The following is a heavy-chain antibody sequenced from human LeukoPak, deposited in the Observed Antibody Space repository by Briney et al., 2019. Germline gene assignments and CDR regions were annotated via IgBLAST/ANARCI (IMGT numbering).Heavy chain of an antibody. CDR3: ARALITMVRGVKDYYYYGMDV. Sequence: ASVKVSCKAFGYTFTNYYMHWVRQAPGQGLEWMGIINPSGGSTSYAQKFQGRVTMTRDTSTSTVYMELSSLRSEDTAVYYCARALITMVRGVKDYYYYGMDVWGQGTTVTVSS. J-gene: IGHJ6*02. V-gene: IGHV1-46*01. CDR2: INPSGGST. CDR1: GYTFTNYY. D-gene: IGHD3-10*01.